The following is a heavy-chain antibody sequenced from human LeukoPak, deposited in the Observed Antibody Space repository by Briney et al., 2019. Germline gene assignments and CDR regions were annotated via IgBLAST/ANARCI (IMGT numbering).Heavy chain of an antibody. CDR3: ARALNPLPGTYYFDY. J-gene: IGHJ4*02. D-gene: IGHD2-15*01. CDR2: IYISGST. V-gene: IGHV4-4*07. Sequence: PSETLSLTCTVSGASINSHYWSWIRQPAGKELEWIGRIYISGSTNYNSSLQSRVTMSVDTSKNQFSLKLTSVTAADTAVYYCARALNPLPGTYYFDYWGQGTLVTVSS. CDR1: GASINSHY.